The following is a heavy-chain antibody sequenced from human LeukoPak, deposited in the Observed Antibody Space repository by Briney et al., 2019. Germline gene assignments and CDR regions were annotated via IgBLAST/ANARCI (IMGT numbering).Heavy chain of an antibody. CDR2: INHSGST. CDR1: GESFSGYY. V-gene: IGHV4-34*01. Sequence: PSETLSLTCVVYGESFSGYYWSWIRQPPGKGLEWIGEINHSGSTNYNPSLKSRVTISVDTSKNQFSLKLSSVTAADTAVYYCARRGYSLDYWGQGTLVTVSS. J-gene: IGHJ4*02. D-gene: IGHD2-15*01. CDR3: ARRGYSLDY.